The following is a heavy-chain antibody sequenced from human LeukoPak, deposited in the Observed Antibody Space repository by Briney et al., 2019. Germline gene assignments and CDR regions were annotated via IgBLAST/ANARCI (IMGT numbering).Heavy chain of an antibody. J-gene: IGHJ6*02. D-gene: IGHD1-26*01. CDR1: GFTFSSYA. CDR3: AKVGGSYRDYYYYGMDD. V-gene: IGHV3-23*01. Sequence: GGSLRLSCAASGFTFSSYAMSWVRQAPGKGLEWVSAISGSGGSTYYADSVKGRFTISRDNSKNTLYLQMNSLRAEDTAVYYCAKVGGSYRDYYYYGMDDWGQGTTVTVSS. CDR2: ISGSGGST.